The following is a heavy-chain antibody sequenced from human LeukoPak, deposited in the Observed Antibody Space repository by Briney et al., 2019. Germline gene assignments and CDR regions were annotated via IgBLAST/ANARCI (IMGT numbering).Heavy chain of an antibody. V-gene: IGHV3-48*01. D-gene: IGHD3-3*01. Sequence: GGSLRLSCAASGFTFSSYSMNWVRQAPGKGLEWVSYISSSSSTIYYADSVKGRFTISRDNSKNTLYLQMNSLRAEDTAAYYCAVYDFWSGYYTDLDYWGQGTLVTVSS. J-gene: IGHJ4*02. CDR2: ISSSSSTI. CDR1: GFTFSSYS. CDR3: AVYDFWSGYYTDLDY.